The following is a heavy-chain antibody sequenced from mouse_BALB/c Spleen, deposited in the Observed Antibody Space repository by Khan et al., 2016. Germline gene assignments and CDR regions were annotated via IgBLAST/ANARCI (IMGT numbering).Heavy chain of an antibody. CDR3: ARPEDYCSEDGGFGY. CDR2: INPSTDYT. D-gene: IGHD1-1*01. Sequence: QVQLQQSGAELARPGASVKMSCKASGYTFTSYTMHWVKQRPGQGLEWIGYINPSTDYTNYNQKFRDKATLSADKSSSTAYMQLSSLSSEDSAVYYCARPEDYCSEDGGFGYWGQGTILTVSS. J-gene: IGHJ2*01. V-gene: IGHV1-4*01. CDR1: GYTFTSYT.